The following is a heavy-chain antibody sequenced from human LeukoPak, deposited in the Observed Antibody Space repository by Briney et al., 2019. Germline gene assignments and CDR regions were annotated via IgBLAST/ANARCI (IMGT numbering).Heavy chain of an antibody. V-gene: IGHV3-30*18. CDR2: ISYDGSNK. CDR3: AKVPGSSWEYFDS. J-gene: IGHJ4*02. Sequence: GRSLRLSCAASGFTFSSYGMHWVRQAPGKGLEWVAVISYDGSNKYYADSVKGRFTISRDNSKNTLYLQMNSLRAEDTAVYYWAKVPGSSWEYFDSGGQGTLVTVS. CDR1: GFTFSSYG. D-gene: IGHD6-13*01.